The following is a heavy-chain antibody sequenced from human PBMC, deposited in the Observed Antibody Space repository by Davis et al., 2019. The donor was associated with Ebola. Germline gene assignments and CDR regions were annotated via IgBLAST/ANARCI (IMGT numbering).Heavy chain of an antibody. Sequence: PGGSLRLSCAASGFTFSSYALSWVRQAPGKGLEWVSAIMGSGGGTYFPDSVKGRFTISRDNSKNTLYLQMDSLRAEDTAVYYCAKLNLNDFWSDLLYYYMDVWGKGTTVTVSS. J-gene: IGHJ6*03. CDR2: IMGSGGGT. V-gene: IGHV3-23*01. CDR1: GFTFSSYA. CDR3: AKLNLNDFWSDLLYYYMDV. D-gene: IGHD3-3*01.